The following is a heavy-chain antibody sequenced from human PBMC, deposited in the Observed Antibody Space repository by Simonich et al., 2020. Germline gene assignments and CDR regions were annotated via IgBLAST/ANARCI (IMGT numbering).Heavy chain of an antibody. CDR1: GFTYSSYS. Sequence: EVQLVESGGGLVKPGGSLRLSCAASGFTYSSYSMNLVRPAPGKELDWVSSLRNSSSYIYYADSVKGRFTISRDNAKNSLYLQMNSLRAEDTAVYYCARDAAGDYWGQGTLVTVSS. V-gene: IGHV3-21*01. CDR3: ARDAAGDY. D-gene: IGHD6-13*01. J-gene: IGHJ4*02. CDR2: LRNSSSYI.